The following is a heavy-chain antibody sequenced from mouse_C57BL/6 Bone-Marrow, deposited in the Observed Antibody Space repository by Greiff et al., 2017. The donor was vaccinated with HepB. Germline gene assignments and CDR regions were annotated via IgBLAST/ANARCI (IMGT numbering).Heavy chain of an antibody. CDR2: INPNYGTT. Sequence: VQLKESGPELVKPGASVKISCKASGYSFTDYNMNWVKQSKGKSLEWIGVINPNYGTTSYNQKFKGKATLTVDQSSSTAYMQLNSLTSEDSAVYYCASPLLSAWFAYWGQGTLVTVSA. V-gene: IGHV1-39*01. J-gene: IGHJ3*01. D-gene: IGHD2-10*01. CDR1: GYSFTDYN. CDR3: ASPLLSAWFAY.